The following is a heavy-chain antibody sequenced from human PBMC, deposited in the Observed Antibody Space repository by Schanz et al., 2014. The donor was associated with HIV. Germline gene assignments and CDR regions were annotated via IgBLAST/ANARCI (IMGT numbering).Heavy chain of an antibody. Sequence: EVQLLESGGGLVQPGGSLRLSCVASGFTFSIYAMSWVRQAPGKGLQWVSSITDSGDKTDYTDSVKGRFTISRDNSKNTLYLQMKSLRAEDTAIYYCAKGDYDSSGYLLFDYWGQGTLVTVSS. V-gene: IGHV3-23*01. J-gene: IGHJ4*02. CDR3: AKGDYDSSGYLLFDY. CDR1: GFTFSIYA. CDR2: ITDSGDKT. D-gene: IGHD3-22*01.